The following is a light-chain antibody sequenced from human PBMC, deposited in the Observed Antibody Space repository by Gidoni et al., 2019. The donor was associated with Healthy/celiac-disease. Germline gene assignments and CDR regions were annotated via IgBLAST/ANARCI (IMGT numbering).Light chain of an antibody. J-gene: IGLJ1*01. V-gene: IGLV2-8*01. CDR1: SSDVGGYNY. CDR3: SSYAGSNNSV. Sequence: QSALTQPPSASGSPGQSVTISCTGTSSDVGGYNYVSWYQQHPGKAPKLMIYEVSKRHSGVPDRFSGSKSGNTASLTVSGLQAEDEADYYCSSYAGSNNSVFGTGTKVTVL. CDR2: EVS.